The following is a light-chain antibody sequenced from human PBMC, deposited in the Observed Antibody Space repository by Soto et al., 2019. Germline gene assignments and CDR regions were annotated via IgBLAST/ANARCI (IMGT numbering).Light chain of an antibody. CDR3: SSYAGSDNWV. Sequence: QSALTQPPSASGSPGQSVTISCTGPSSDVGGYNYVSWYQQHPGKAPKLMISGVSERPSGVPDRFSGSKSGNTASLTVSGLQAEDEADYYCSSYAGSDNWVFGGGTKLTVL. CDR2: GVS. CDR1: SSDVGGYNY. J-gene: IGLJ2*01. V-gene: IGLV2-8*01.